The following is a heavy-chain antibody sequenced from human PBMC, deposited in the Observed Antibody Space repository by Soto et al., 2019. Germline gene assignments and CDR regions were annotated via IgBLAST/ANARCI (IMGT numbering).Heavy chain of an antibody. Sequence: QVQLQESGPGLVKPSETLSLTCTVSGGSISSYYWSWIRQPPGKGLERIGYIYYSGRTNYNPSLNSRFTISVHPSKNHFPLQLSSVTAADTAVYYCAILMAGHQLVLGWFDPWGQGTLVTVSS. V-gene: IGHV4-59*01. D-gene: IGHD6-13*01. CDR3: AILMAGHQLVLGWFDP. J-gene: IGHJ5*02. CDR1: GGSISSYY. CDR2: IYYSGRT.